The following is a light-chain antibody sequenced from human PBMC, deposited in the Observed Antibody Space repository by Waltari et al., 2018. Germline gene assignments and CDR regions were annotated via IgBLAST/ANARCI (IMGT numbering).Light chain of an antibody. V-gene: IGKV1-9*01. CDR3: QQLNGYPLT. CDR2: GAS. Sequence: IQLTQSPPSLSASVGDRVTITCRASQGIGTYLAWYQQKPGKAPQLLIYGASTLQSGVPSRFSGSGSGTDFTLTISSLQPEDFATYSCQQLNGYPLTFGGGTKVEIK. J-gene: IGKJ4*01. CDR1: QGIGTY.